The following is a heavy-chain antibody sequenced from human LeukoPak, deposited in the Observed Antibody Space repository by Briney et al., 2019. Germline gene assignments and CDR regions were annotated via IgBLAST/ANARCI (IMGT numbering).Heavy chain of an antibody. CDR2: IYPGDSDT. CDR3: ARFASWGDAGNMFFDS. Sequence: GESLKISCKASGYSFTSYWIAWVRQMPGKGLEWMGIIYPGDSDTRYSPSFQGQVTISADESISTAYLQWSSLRAEDTAVYYCARFASWGDAGNMFFDSWGQGTLVTVSS. D-gene: IGHD3-10*02. J-gene: IGHJ4*02. CDR1: GYSFTSYW. V-gene: IGHV5-51*01.